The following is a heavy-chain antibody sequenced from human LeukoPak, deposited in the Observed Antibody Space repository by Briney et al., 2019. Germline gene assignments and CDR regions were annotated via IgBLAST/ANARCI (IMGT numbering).Heavy chain of an antibody. CDR2: ISNSGRT. J-gene: IGHJ4*02. CDR3: AKESPYAVGGTGRIYYFDY. V-gene: IGHV3-23*01. CDR1: GLTFTNYA. D-gene: IGHD1-26*01. Sequence: GGSLRLSCAASGLTFTNYAISWVRQAPGKGLEWVSAISNSGRTYYADSVKGRFTISRDNSKNTLHLQMNSLSAEDTAVYYCAKESPYAVGGTGRIYYFDYWAQGALVTVSS.